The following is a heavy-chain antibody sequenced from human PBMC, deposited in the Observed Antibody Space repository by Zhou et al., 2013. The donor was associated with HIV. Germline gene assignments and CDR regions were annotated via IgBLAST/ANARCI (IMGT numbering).Heavy chain of an antibody. D-gene: IGHD3-10*01. CDR1: GYTFTSYD. V-gene: IGHV1-8*01. CDR2: VQPYSGNT. J-gene: IGHJ4*02. CDR3: ARGLWVVRADIPTDFESV. Sequence: QVQLVQSGTEVRKPGASVKVSCKASGYTFTSYDINWVRQAAGQGLEWIGRVQPYSGNTDYAQRFQGRVTLTRNISTDTAYMELSSLRYDDTAVYYCARGLWVVRADIPTDFESVWGQGTLVTVSS.